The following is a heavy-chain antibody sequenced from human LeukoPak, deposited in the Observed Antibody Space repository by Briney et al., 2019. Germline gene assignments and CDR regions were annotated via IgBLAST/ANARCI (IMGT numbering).Heavy chain of an antibody. CDR3: ARLLVPAAYFDY. Sequence: PSETLSLTCTVSGGSISSSSYYWGWIRQPPGKGLEWIGSIYYSGCTYYNPSLKSRVTISVDTSKNQFSLKLSSVTAADTAVYYCARLLVPAAYFDYRGQGTLVTVSS. V-gene: IGHV4-39*01. CDR2: IYYSGCT. CDR1: GGSISSSSYY. J-gene: IGHJ4*02. D-gene: IGHD2-2*01.